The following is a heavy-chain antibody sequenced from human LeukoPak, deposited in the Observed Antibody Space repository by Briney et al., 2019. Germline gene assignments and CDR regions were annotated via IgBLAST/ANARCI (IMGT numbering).Heavy chain of an antibody. CDR1: GGSMSSYY. CDR2: IYTSGST. CDR3: ARDSDTAMVEGAFDI. J-gene: IGHJ3*02. V-gene: IGHV4-4*07. Sequence: LSETLSLTCTVSGGSMSSYYWSCIRQPAGKGLEWIGRIYTSGSTNYNPSLKSRVTMSVDTSKNQFSLKLSSVTAADTAVYYCARDSDTAMVEGAFDIWGQGTMVTVSS. D-gene: IGHD5-18*01.